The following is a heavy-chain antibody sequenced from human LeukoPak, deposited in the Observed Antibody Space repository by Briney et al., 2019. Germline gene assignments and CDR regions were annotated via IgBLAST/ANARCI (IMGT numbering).Heavy chain of an antibody. Sequence: SQTLSLTCAVSGGSISSGGYSWSRIRQPPGKGLEWIGYIYHSGSTYYNPSLKSRVTISVDTSKNQFSLKLSSVTAADTAVYYCASGDFWSGYWVYWGQGTLVTVSS. J-gene: IGHJ4*02. CDR1: GGSISSGGYS. D-gene: IGHD3-3*01. CDR3: ASGDFWSGYWVY. CDR2: IYHSGST. V-gene: IGHV4-30-2*01.